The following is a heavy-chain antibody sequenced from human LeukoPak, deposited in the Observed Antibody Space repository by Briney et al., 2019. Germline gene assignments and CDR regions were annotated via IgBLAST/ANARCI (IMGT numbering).Heavy chain of an antibody. V-gene: IGHV5-51*01. CDR2: IYPGDSDT. CDR3: ARVLRSSSAIGWLDP. CDR1: GYSFTSYW. D-gene: IGHD2-2*01. Sequence: GESLKISCKGSGYSFTSYWIGWVRQMPGKGLEWMGIIYPGDSDTRYSPSFQGQVTISADKSISTAYLQWSSLKASDTAMYYCARVLRSSSAIGWLDPWGQGTLVTVSS. J-gene: IGHJ5*02.